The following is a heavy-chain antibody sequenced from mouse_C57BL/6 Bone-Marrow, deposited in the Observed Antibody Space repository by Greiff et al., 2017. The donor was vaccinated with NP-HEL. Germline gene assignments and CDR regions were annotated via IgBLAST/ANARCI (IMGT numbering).Heavy chain of an antibody. D-gene: IGHD2-3*01. J-gene: IGHJ4*01. V-gene: IGHV2-2*01. CDR2: IWSGGST. Sequence: QVQLKESGPGLVQPSQSLSITCTVSGFSLTSYGVHWVRQSPGKGLEWLGVIWSGGSTDYNAAFISRLSISKDNSKSQVFFKMNSLQADDTAIYYCARRPYDGYFYAMDYWGQGTSVTVSS. CDR1: GFSLTSYG. CDR3: ARRPYDGYFYAMDY.